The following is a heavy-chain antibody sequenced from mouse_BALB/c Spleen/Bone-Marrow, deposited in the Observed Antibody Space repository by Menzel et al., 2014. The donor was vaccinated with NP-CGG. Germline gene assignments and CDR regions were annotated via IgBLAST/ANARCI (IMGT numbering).Heavy chain of an antibody. Sequence: EVKLMESGGGLVQPGGSRKLSCAASGLTFSDYGMAWVRQAPGKGPEWVAFISNLAYSIYYADTVTGRFTISRENAKNTLYLEMSSLRSEDTAMYYCARDYYGSSYWYFDVWGAGTTVTVSS. D-gene: IGHD1-1*01. CDR3: ARDYYGSSYWYFDV. CDR2: ISNLAYSI. CDR1: GLTFSDYG. J-gene: IGHJ1*01. V-gene: IGHV5-15*02.